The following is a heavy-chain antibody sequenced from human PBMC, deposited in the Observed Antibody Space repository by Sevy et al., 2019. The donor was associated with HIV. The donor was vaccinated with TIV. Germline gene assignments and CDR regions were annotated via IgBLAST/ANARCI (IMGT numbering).Heavy chain of an antibody. CDR1: GYTFIAHY. J-gene: IGHJ4*02. V-gene: IGHV1-2*02. CDR2: INPESGDT. CDR3: ARVQRGGVPDY. D-gene: IGHD3-10*01. Sequence: ASVKFSCTSSGYTFIAHYLHWVRQAPGQGLEWMGWINPESGDTRYTEKFQGRVTMTRDTSISTAYMEVITLRSDDTAVYFCARVQRGGVPDYWGQGTLVTVSS.